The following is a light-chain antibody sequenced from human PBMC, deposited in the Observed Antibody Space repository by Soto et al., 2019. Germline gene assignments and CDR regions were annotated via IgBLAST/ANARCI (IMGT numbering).Light chain of an antibody. V-gene: IGKV1-39*01. CDR1: QRINIY. Sequence: DVQMTQYPSSLSTSIGDRVTISCRASQRINIYLNWYRQKPGKAPELLIYSASNLQSGVPSRFSGSGSGTDFTLTISGLQSEDFATYYCQQSFSTPTFGQGTRLEI. CDR3: QQSFSTPT. CDR2: SAS. J-gene: IGKJ5*01.